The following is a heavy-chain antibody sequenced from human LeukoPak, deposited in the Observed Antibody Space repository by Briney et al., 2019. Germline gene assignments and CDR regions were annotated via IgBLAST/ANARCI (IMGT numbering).Heavy chain of an antibody. CDR3: AREGRSNVFDI. V-gene: IGHV4-61*01. J-gene: IGHJ3*02. Sequence: PSETLSLTCTVSGGSVSSGSYYWSWIRQPPGKGLEWIGYIYYRGSTNYNPSLESRVTISVDTSKNQFSLKLNSVTAADTAVYYCAREGRSNVFDIWGQGTMVTVSS. CDR2: IYYRGST. CDR1: GGSVSSGSYY.